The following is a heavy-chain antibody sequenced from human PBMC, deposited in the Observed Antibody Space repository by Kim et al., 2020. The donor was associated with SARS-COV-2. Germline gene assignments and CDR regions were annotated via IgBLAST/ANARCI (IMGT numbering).Heavy chain of an antibody. J-gene: IGHJ1*01. V-gene: IGHV4-59*01. CDR2: IYYSGST. CDR1: GGSISSYY. D-gene: IGHD4-17*01. CDR3: ARGGLRWSLRGAEYFQH. Sequence: SETLSLTCTVSGGSISSYYWSWIRQPPGKGLEWIGYIYYSGSTNYNPSLKSRVTISVDTSKNQFSLKLSSVTAADTAVYYCARGGLRWSLRGAEYFQHWGQGTLVTVSP.